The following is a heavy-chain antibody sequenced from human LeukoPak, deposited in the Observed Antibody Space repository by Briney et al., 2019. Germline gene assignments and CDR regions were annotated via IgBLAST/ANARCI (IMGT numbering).Heavy chain of an antibody. D-gene: IGHD6-6*01. J-gene: IGHJ1*01. CDR1: GFTFSDYY. CDR2: ISSSGSTI. V-gene: IGHV3-11*04. Sequence: GGSLRLSCAASGFTFSDYYMSWIRQAPGKGLEWVSYISSSGSTIYYADSVKGRFTISRDNAKNSLYLQMNSLRAEDTAVYYCARSSSSGLRDFQHWGQGTLVTVSS. CDR3: ARSSSSGLRDFQH.